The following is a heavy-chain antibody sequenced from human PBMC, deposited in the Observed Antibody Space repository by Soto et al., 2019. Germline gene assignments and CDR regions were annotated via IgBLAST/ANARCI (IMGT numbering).Heavy chain of an antibody. CDR1: GGTFSSYA. Sequence: SVKVSCKASGGTFSSYAISWVRQAPGQGLEWMGGIIPIFGTANYAQKFQGRVTITADESTSTAYMELSSLRSEDTAVYYCARGSSPRHYYYYYGMDVWGQGTTVTVSS. V-gene: IGHV1-69*13. CDR2: IIPIFGTA. J-gene: IGHJ6*02. CDR3: ARGSSPRHYYYYYGMDV.